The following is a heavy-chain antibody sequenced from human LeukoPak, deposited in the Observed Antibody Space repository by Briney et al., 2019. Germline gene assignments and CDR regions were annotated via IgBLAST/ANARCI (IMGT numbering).Heavy chain of an antibody. Sequence: TGGSLRLSCAASGFTFSSYAMHWVRQAPGKGLEWVAVISYDGSNKYYADSVKGRFTISRDNSKNTLYLQMNSLRAEDTAVYYCARDYYDSSGYNLGYWGQGTLVTVSS. D-gene: IGHD3-22*01. CDR1: GFTFSSYA. CDR2: ISYDGSNK. V-gene: IGHV3-30*04. J-gene: IGHJ4*02. CDR3: ARDYYDSSGYNLGY.